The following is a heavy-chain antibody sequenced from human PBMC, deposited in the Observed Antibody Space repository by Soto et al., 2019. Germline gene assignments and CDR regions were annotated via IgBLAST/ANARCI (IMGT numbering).Heavy chain of an antibody. V-gene: IGHV1-18*01. CDR1: GYTFTSYC. Sequence: QVQLVQSGAEVKKPGASVKVSCKASGYTFTSYCISWVRQAPGQGLEWMGWISAYNGNTNYAQKLQGRVTMTTDTSTSTAYMELRSLRSDDTAVYYCARLEYSSSWYYYYGMDVWGQGTTVTVSS. CDR3: ARLEYSSSWYYYYGMDV. J-gene: IGHJ6*02. D-gene: IGHD6-13*01. CDR2: ISAYNGNT.